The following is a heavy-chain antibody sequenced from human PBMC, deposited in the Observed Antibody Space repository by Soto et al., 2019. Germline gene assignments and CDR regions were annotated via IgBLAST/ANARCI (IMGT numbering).Heavy chain of an antibody. CDR2: IKSKTDGGTT. J-gene: IGHJ6*02. CDR1: GITVSTTW. V-gene: IGHV3-15*07. Sequence: TLSYAASGITVSTTWMNGGGQAPGKGLEWVGRIKSKTDGGTTDYAAPVKGRFTISRDDSKNTLYLQMNSLKTEDTAVYYCTTDPGSMDVWGQGTTVTVSS. CDR3: TTDPGSMDV.